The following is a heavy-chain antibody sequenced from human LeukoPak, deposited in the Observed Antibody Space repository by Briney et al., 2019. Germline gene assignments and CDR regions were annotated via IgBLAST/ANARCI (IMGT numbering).Heavy chain of an antibody. CDR2: IIPILGIA. D-gene: IGHD4-17*01. J-gene: IGHJ3*02. V-gene: IGHV1-69*04. CDR3: ARDLYGDQGLDAFDI. Sequence: SVKVSCKASGGTFSSYTISWVRQAPGQGLEWMGRIIPILGIANYAQKFQGRVTITADESTSTAYMELSSLRSEDTAVYYCARDLYGDQGLDAFDIWGQGTMVTVSS. CDR1: GGTFSSYT.